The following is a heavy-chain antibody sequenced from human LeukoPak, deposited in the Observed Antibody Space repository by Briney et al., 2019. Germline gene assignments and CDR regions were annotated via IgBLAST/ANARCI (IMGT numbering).Heavy chain of an antibody. D-gene: IGHD4-17*01. V-gene: IGHV3-30*18. Sequence: GGSVRLSCAASGFTFGSYGIHWVRQAPGKGLEWVAVISYDGSNKYYADSVKGRFTISRDNSKNTLYLQVNSLRAEDTAVYYCAKERTDYALDYWGQGTLVTVSS. CDR3: AKERTDYALDY. CDR1: GFTFGSYG. CDR2: ISYDGSNK. J-gene: IGHJ4*02.